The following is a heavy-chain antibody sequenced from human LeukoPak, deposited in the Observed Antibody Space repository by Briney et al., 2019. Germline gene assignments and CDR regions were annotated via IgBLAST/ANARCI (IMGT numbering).Heavy chain of an antibody. CDR2: INQDGSDQ. CDR1: GFTFNNYA. CDR3: ARITVTAGRTNWFDP. J-gene: IGHJ5*02. D-gene: IGHD2-21*02. V-gene: IGHV3-7*04. Sequence: PGRSLRLSCAASGFTFNNYAMSWVRQAPGDGLEWVANINQDGSDQYYVDSVKGRFTISRDNAKNSLYLQMNSLRAEDTAVYYRARITVTAGRTNWFDPWGQGTLVIVSS.